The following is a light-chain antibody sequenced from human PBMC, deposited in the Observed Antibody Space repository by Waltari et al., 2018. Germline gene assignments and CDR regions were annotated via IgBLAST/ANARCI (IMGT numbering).Light chain of an antibody. CDR2: AAS. J-gene: IGKJ3*01. Sequence: AIRMTQSPSSLSASTGDRVTITCRASQGISSYLAWYQQKPGKAPKLLIYAASTLQSGVPSRFSGSGPGTDFTLTISCLQSEDFATYYCQQYYSYPPITFGPGTKVDIK. CDR1: QGISSY. V-gene: IGKV1-8*01. CDR3: QQYYSYPPIT.